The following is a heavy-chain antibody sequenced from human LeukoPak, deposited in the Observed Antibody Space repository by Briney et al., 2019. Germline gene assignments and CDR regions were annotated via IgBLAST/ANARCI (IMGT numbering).Heavy chain of an antibody. J-gene: IGHJ3*02. V-gene: IGHV3-48*04. D-gene: IGHD6-13*01. CDR1: GFTFSSYS. CDR2: ISSSSSTI. Sequence: GGSLRLSCAASGFTFSSYSMNWVRQAPGKGLEWVSYISSSSSTIYYADSVKGRFTISRDNAKNSLYLQMNSLRAEDTAVYYCARLSGTYPIWGQGTMVTVSS. CDR3: ARLSGTYPI.